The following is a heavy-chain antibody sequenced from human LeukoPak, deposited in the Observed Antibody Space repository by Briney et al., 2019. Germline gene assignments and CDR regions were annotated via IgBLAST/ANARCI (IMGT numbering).Heavy chain of an antibody. CDR3: ARDRSSRDGYNHPLGH. J-gene: IGHJ4*02. D-gene: IGHD5-24*01. CDR1: GFTFSSYA. Sequence: PGRSLRLSCAASGFTFSSYAMHWVRQAPGKGLEWVAVISYDGSNKYYADSVKGRSTISRDNSKNTLYLQMNSLRAEDTAVYYCARDRSSRDGYNHPLGHWGQGTLVTVSS. V-gene: IGHV3-30-3*01. CDR2: ISYDGSNK.